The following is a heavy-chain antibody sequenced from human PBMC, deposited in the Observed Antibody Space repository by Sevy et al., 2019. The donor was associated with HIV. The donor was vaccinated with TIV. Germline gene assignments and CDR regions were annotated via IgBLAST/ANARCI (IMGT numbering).Heavy chain of an antibody. V-gene: IGHV3-30-3*01. D-gene: IGHD6-13*01. CDR2: ISDDGSNK. Sequence: GGSLRLSCAASGFTFSSYAVHWVRRAPGKGLEWVALISDDGSNKYYADSVKGRFTISRDNSKNTLYLQMNSLRAEDTAVYYCARDFSSSWYTGVHWYFDLWGRGTLVTVSS. J-gene: IGHJ2*01. CDR3: ARDFSSSWYTGVHWYFDL. CDR1: GFTFSSYA.